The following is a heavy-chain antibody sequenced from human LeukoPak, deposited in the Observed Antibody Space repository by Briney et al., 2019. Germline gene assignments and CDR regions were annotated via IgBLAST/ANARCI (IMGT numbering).Heavy chain of an antibody. CDR1: GFTFSSYA. Sequence: QSGGSLRLSCAASGFTFSSYAMHWVRQAPGKGLEWVAVISYDGSNKYYADSVKGRFTISRDNSKNTLYLQMNSLRAEDTAVYYCAREDGDYGFASQGENAYYYYGMDVWGQGTTVTVSS. D-gene: IGHD4-17*01. CDR2: ISYDGSNK. J-gene: IGHJ6*02. V-gene: IGHV3-30-3*01. CDR3: AREDGDYGFASQGENAYYYYGMDV.